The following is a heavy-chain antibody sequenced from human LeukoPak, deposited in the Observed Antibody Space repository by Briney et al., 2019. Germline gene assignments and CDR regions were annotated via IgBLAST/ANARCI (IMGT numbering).Heavy chain of an antibody. CDR1: GASIKGYY. V-gene: IGHV4-4*07. D-gene: IGHD1-1*01. Sequence: PSETLSLTCTVSGASIKGYYWSWIRQSAGRGLEWMGRMYSSGNTKYNPALTSRVVMSVDASKNQFSLNLIAVTAADTADYYCARDRWVGTPGQDHYYMDVWGKGTTVTVSS. CDR2: MYSSGNT. CDR3: ARDRWVGTPGQDHYYMDV. J-gene: IGHJ6*03.